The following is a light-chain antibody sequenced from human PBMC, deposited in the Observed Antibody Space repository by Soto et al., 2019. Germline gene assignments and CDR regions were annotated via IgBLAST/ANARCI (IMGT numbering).Light chain of an antibody. CDR3: QQTYMTPPWA. CDR1: QNINNY. J-gene: IGKJ1*01. Sequence: DIPMTQSPSSLSASVGDRVTMTCRASQNINNYLNWYQQKPGKAPKLLIFAAANLEIGIPSRFSGSGSGTDFTLSISNLQPEDFATYFCQQTYMTPPWAFGQGTKVEI. CDR2: AAA. V-gene: IGKV1-39*01.